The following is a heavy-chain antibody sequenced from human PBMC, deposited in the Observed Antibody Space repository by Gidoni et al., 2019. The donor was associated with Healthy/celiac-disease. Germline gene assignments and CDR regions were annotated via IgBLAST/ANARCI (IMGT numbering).Heavy chain of an antibody. CDR3: AKEAPTLPHFDS. J-gene: IGHJ4*02. Sequence: FSSYAMSWVRQAPGKGLEWVSAISGNGGSTYYADSVKGRFTISRDNSKNTLYLQMNSLRAEETAVYYCAKEAPTLPHFDSWGQGTLVTVSS. V-gene: IGHV3-23*01. CDR2: ISGNGGST. CDR1: FSSYA.